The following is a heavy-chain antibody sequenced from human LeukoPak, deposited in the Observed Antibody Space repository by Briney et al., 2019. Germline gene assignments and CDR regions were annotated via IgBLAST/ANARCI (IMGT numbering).Heavy chain of an antibody. CDR1: GYIFASYW. V-gene: IGHV5-51*01. D-gene: IGHD2-15*01. J-gene: IGHJ4*02. Sequence: GESLKISCKGSGYIFASYWIGWVRQMPGKGLELTGIIYPGDSDTRYSPSFQGQVTVSADKSSTTAYLQWSSRKASDTAMYYCARLDCSGGSCYGLGYWGQGTLVTVSS. CDR2: IYPGDSDT. CDR3: ARLDCSGGSCYGLGY.